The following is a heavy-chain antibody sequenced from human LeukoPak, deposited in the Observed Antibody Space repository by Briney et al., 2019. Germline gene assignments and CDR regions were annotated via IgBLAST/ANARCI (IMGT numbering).Heavy chain of an antibody. CDR3: ARGYSSSWYFNWFDP. V-gene: IGHV4-39*07. CDR2: IYYSGRT. CDR1: GGSISSSNYY. Sequence: SETLSLTCTVSGGSISSSNYYWGWIRQPPGKGLEWIGTIYYSGRTHYNPSLKSRVTISVDPSKNQFSLKLSSVTAADTAVYYCARGYSSSWYFNWFDPWGQGTLVTVSS. J-gene: IGHJ5*02. D-gene: IGHD6-13*01.